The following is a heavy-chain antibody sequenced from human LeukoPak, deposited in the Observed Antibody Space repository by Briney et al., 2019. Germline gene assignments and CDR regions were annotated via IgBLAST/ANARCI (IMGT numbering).Heavy chain of an antibody. D-gene: IGHD6-13*01. CDR1: GYTFTSYD. CDR2: MNPNSGNT. V-gene: IGHV1-8*01. CDR3: ARGVAAAGTGDY. J-gene: IGHJ4*02. Sequence: KVSCKASGYTFTSYDINWVRQATGQGLGWMGWMNPNSGNTGYAQKFQGRVTMTRNTSISTAYMELSSLRSEDTAVYYCARGVAAAGTGDYWGQGTLVTVSS.